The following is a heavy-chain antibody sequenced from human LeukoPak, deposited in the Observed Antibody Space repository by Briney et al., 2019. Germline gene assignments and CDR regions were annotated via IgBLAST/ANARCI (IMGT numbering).Heavy chain of an antibody. D-gene: IGHD2-8*01. CDR3: ATARAEIMALDY. Sequence: ASVKVSCKVSGYTLTELSMHWVRQAPGKGLEWMGGFDPEDGETIYAQKFQGRVTTTEDTSTDTAYMELSSLRSEDTAVYYCATARAEIMALDYWGQGTLVTVSS. V-gene: IGHV1-24*01. J-gene: IGHJ4*02. CDR1: GYTLTELS. CDR2: FDPEDGET.